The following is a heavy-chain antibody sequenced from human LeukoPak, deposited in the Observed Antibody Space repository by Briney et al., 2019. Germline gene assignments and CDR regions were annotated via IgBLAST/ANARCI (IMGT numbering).Heavy chain of an antibody. V-gene: IGHV3-23*01. CDR1: GFTFSTYA. J-gene: IGHJ4*02. CDR2: IRGSGGST. Sequence: GGSLRLSCAASGFTFSTYAMSWVRQAPGKGLDWVSGIRGSGGSTYYADSVKGRFTISRDNSKSTLYLQMNSLRAEDTAVYYCAKDPHARTAAAVLHWGQGTLVTVSS. CDR3: AKDPHARTAAAVLH. D-gene: IGHD6-13*01.